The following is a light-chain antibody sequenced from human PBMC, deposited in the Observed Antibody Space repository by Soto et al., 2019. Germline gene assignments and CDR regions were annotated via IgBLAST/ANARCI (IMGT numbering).Light chain of an antibody. J-gene: IGLJ3*02. V-gene: IGLV2-14*01. CDR1: TNDIGGYKY. CDR3: RAWDDTLNGWV. CDR2: EVT. Sequence: QSALTQPASVSGSPGQSITISCTGTTNDIGGYKYVSWYQQHPGKAPKLIIFEVTNRPSGVPDRFSGSKSGTSASLAISRLQSEDEADFYCRAWDDTLNGWVFGGGTKLTVL.